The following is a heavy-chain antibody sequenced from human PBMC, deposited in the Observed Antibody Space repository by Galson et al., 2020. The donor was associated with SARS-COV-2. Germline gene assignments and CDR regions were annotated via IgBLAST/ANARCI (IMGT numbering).Heavy chain of an antibody. CDR3: ASTQIRGHCSSTTCPYYFDN. CDR1: GGSISSRNW. D-gene: IGHD2-2*01. Sequence: TLSLTCVVSGGSISSRNWWSWVRQSPGKGLEWIGEIYHSGTTNYNSSLKSRVTISVDKSQNQISLKLISVTAADTAVYFCASTQIRGHCSSTTCPYYFDNWGQGTLVTVSS. V-gene: IGHV4-4*01. J-gene: IGHJ4*02. CDR2: IYHSGTT.